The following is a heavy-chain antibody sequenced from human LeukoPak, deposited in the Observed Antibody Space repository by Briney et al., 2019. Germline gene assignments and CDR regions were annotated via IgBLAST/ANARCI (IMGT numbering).Heavy chain of an antibody. D-gene: IGHD7-27*01. J-gene: IGHJ4*02. CDR2: IYSDGTT. CDR1: GFTVSSNY. Sequence: GGSLRLSCIPSGFTVSSNYMSWVRQAPGKGLEWVSVIYSDGTTYYADSVKGRFTISRDNSKNTLYLQMNSLRAEDTAVYYCAKRTGTRIGGDDYWGQGTLVTVSS. V-gene: IGHV3-53*01. CDR3: AKRTGTRIGGDDY.